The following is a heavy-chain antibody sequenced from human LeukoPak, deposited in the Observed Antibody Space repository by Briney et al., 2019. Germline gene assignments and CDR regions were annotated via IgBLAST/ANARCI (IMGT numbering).Heavy chain of an antibody. CDR3: ARGPPKAGEAIDHY. CDR1: GYTFTGYY. D-gene: IGHD3-16*02. V-gene: IGHV1-2*02. Sequence: GASVKVSCKASGYTFTGYYMHWVRQAPGQGLEWMGWINPNSGGTNYAQKFQGRVTMTRDTSISTAYMELSRLRSDDTAVYYCARGPPKAGEAIDHYWGQGTLVTVSS. CDR2: INPNSGGT. J-gene: IGHJ4*02.